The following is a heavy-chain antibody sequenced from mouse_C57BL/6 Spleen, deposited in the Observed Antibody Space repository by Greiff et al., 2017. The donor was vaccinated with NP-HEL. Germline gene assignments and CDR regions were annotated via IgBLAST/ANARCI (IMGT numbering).Heavy chain of an antibody. Sequence: QVQLQQSGTELVKPGASVKLSCKASGYTFTSYWMHWVKQRPGQGLEWIGNINPSNGGTNYNEKFKSKATLTVDKSSSTAYMQLSSLTSEDSAVYYCARYGGVFYYAMDYWGQGTSVTVSS. CDR2: INPSNGGT. D-gene: IGHD1-1*02. CDR3: ARYGGVFYYAMDY. V-gene: IGHV1-53*01. CDR1: GYTFTSYW. J-gene: IGHJ4*01.